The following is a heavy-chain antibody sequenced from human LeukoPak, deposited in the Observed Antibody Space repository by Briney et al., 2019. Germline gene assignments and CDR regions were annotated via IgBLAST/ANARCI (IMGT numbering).Heavy chain of an antibody. CDR3: ARDQGDSSSWYFFYYYGMDV. J-gene: IGHJ6*02. CDR2: MSSSGDCI. Sequence: PGGSLRLSCAASGFTFRNYTMNWVRQAPGKGLEWVSSMSSSGDCIYYADSVKGRFTISRDNDKNSLCLQMNSLRAEDTAVYYCARDQGDSSSWYFFYYYGMDVWGQGTTVTVSS. V-gene: IGHV3-21*01. D-gene: IGHD6-13*01. CDR1: GFTFRNYT.